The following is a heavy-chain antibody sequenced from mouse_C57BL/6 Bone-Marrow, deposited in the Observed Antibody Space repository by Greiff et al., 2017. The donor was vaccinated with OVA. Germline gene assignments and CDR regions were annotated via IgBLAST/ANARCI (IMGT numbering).Heavy chain of an antibody. CDR3: DSGFAY. CDR1: GYTFTSYW. J-gene: IGHJ3*01. CDR2: IHPNSGST. V-gene: IGHV1-64*01. Sequence: VQLQQPGAELVKPGASVKLSCKASGYTFTSYWMHWVKQRPGQGLEWIGMIHPNSGSTNYNEKFKSKATLTVDKSSSTAYMQLSRLTSEDSAVYYCDSGFAYWGQGTLVTVSA.